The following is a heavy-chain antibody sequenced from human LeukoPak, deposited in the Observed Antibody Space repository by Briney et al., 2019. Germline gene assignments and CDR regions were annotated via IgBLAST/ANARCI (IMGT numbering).Heavy chain of an antibody. CDR3: TGLHYYYAMDV. V-gene: IGHV4-59*01. CDR1: GGSISSYY. CDR2: IYYSGST. D-gene: IGHD5-18*01. Sequence: SETLSLTCTVSGGSISSYYWSWIRQPPGKGLEWIGYIYYSGSTNYNPSLKSRVTISVDTSKNQFSLKLSSVTAADTAVYYCTGLHYYYAMDVWGQGTTVTVSS. J-gene: IGHJ6*02.